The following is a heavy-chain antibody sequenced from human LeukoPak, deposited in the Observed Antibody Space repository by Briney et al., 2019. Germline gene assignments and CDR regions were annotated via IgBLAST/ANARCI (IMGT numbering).Heavy chain of an antibody. CDR2: IRSKAYGGTT. J-gene: IGHJ4*02. V-gene: IGHV3-49*04. Sequence: GGSLRLSCTASGFTFGDYAMSWVRQAPGKGLEWVGFIRSKAYGGTTEYAASVKGRFTISRDDSKSIAYLQMNSLKTEDTAVYYCSYDILTGPPHWGQGTLVTVSS. CDR1: GFTFGDYA. CDR3: SYDILTGPPH. D-gene: IGHD3-9*01.